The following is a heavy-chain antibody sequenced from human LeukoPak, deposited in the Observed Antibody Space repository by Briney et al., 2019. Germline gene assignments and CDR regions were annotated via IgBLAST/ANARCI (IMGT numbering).Heavy chain of an antibody. J-gene: IGHJ4*02. CDR2: IYHSGST. V-gene: IGHV4-38-2*02. Sequence: PSETLSLTCTVSGYSISSGYYWGWIRQPPGKGLEWIGSIYHSGSTYYNPSLKSRVTISVDTSKNQFSLKLSSVTAADTAVYYCARVRQFYGDYEMGYFDYWGQGTLVTVSS. D-gene: IGHD4-17*01. CDR3: ARVRQFYGDYEMGYFDY. CDR1: GYSISSGYY.